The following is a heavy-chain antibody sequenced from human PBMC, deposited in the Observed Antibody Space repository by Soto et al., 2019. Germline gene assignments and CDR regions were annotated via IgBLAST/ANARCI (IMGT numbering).Heavy chain of an antibody. J-gene: IGHJ4*02. D-gene: IGHD3-16*02. CDR2: IFYNGIT. CDR3: ARLVTATQYYFDF. V-gene: IGHV4-39*02. Sequence: SEPLSLTCTVSGGSISSLSYSWGWIRQAPGQGREGVGNIFYNGITYYNPSLKGRVTISADTYKNHFSLRLRSVTVADTSVDSCARLVTATQYYFDFWGQGSLVTVSS. CDR1: GGSISSLSYS.